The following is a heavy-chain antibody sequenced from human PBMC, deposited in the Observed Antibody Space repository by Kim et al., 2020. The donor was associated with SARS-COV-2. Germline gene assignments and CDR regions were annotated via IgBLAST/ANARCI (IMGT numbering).Heavy chain of an antibody. V-gene: IGHV3-13*04. Sequence: GGSLRLSCAASGFTFSTSDMHWVRQAPGKGLEWVSAIGTAGDTYYPGSVEGRFTISRENAKNSLYHQMNSLRAGDTAVYYCAREIAAAGTHYDGMDVWGQGTTVTVSS. CDR1: GFTFSTSD. CDR3: AREIAAAGTHYDGMDV. CDR2: IGTAGDT. J-gene: IGHJ6*02. D-gene: IGHD6-13*01.